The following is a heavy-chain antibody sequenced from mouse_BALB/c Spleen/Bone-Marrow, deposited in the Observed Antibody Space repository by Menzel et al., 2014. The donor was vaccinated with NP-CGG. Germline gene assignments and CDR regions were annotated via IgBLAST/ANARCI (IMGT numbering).Heavy chain of an antibody. V-gene: IGHV7-3*02. CDR2: IRNKANGYTT. CDR1: GFTFTDYY. J-gene: IGHJ4*01. CDR3: ARDDYYAMDY. Sequence: EVKVVESGGGLVQPGGSLRLSCATSGFTFTDYYMSWVRQPPGKALEWLGFIRNKANGYTTEYSASVKGRFTISRDNSQSILYLQRNTLRAEDSATYYCARDDYYAMDYWGQGTSVTVSS.